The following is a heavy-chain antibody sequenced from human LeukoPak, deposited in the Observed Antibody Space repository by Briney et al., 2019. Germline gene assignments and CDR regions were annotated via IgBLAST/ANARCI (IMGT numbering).Heavy chain of an antibody. D-gene: IGHD6-13*01. J-gene: IGHJ4*02. Sequence: GESLKVSCKGSGYSFTSYWIGWVRQMPGKGLDWMGIIYPGDSDTRYSPSFQGQVTISADKSISTAYLQWSSLKASDTAMYYCARRAQELSSSWYTADYWGQGTLVTVSS. CDR1: GYSFTSYW. CDR2: IYPGDSDT. CDR3: ARRAQELSSSWYTADY. V-gene: IGHV5-51*01.